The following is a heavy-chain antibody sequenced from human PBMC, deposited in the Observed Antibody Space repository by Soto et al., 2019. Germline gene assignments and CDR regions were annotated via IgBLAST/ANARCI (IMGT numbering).Heavy chain of an antibody. CDR3: ARDGYYDILTGYPDFDY. CDR1: GYTFTSYG. D-gene: IGHD3-9*01. J-gene: IGHJ4*02. CDR2: ISAYNGNT. V-gene: IGHV1-18*01. Sequence: QVQLVQSGAEVKKPGASVKVSCKASGYTFTSYGISWVRQAPGQGLEWMGWISAYNGNTNYAQKLQGRVTMTTDTSTSTDYMELRSLRSDDTAVYYCARDGYYDILTGYPDFDYWGQGTLVTVSS.